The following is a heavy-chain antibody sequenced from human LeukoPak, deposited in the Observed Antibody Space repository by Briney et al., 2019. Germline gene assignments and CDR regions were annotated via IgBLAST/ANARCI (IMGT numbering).Heavy chain of an antibody. CDR2: IGAYNGDT. CDR3: ARIAERQLAYYFDY. D-gene: IGHD6-13*01. J-gene: IGHJ4*02. CDR1: GFTFTNYG. V-gene: IGHV1-18*01. Sequence: GASVKVSCKASGFTFTNYGFTWVRQAPGQGLDWLGWIGAYNGDTNYAQKLQGRVTMTTDTSTGTAYMELRSLRSDDTAVYYCARIAERQLAYYFDYWGQGTLVTVSS.